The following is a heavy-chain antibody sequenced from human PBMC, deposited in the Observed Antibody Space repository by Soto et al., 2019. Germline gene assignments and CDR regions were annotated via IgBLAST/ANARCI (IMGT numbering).Heavy chain of an antibody. D-gene: IGHD6-13*01. Sequence: PSETLSLTCTVSGGSISSSSYYWGWIRQPPGKGLEWIGSIYYSGSTYYNPSLKSRVTISVDTSKNQFSLKLSSVTAADTAVYYCVYILPPSYSSSWYYYYYGMDVWGQGTTVTVSS. CDR1: GGSISSSSYY. CDR2: IYYSGST. J-gene: IGHJ6*02. CDR3: VYILPPSYSSSWYYYYYGMDV. V-gene: IGHV4-39*01.